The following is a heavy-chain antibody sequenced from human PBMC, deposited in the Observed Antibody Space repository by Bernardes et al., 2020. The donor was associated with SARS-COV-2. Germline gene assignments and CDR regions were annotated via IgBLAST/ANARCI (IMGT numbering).Heavy chain of an antibody. Sequence: GGSLRLSCAASGFTFSSYAMSWVRQAPGKGLEWVSAISGSGGSTYYADSVKGRFTISRDNSKNTLYLQMNSLRAEDTAVYYCAKRDCSSTSCYLRPFAETSYMDVWGKGTTVTVSS. V-gene: IGHV3-23*01. J-gene: IGHJ6*03. CDR3: AKRDCSSTSCYLRPFAETSYMDV. CDR2: ISGSGGST. CDR1: GFTFSSYA. D-gene: IGHD2-2*01.